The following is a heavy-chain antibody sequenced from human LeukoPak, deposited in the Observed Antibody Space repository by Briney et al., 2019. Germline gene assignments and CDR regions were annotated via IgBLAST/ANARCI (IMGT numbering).Heavy chain of an antibody. Sequence: PGGSLRLSCAASGFTFSGYSMNWVRRAPGKGLEWVSYISSSGSTKYYADSVKGRFTMSRDNAKNSLYLQMNSLRAEDTAVYYCARDVGFGGYSRGIFDYWGQGTLVTVSS. D-gene: IGHD3-10*01. CDR2: ISSSGSTK. J-gene: IGHJ4*02. V-gene: IGHV3-48*04. CDR1: GFTFSGYS. CDR3: ARDVGFGGYSRGIFDY.